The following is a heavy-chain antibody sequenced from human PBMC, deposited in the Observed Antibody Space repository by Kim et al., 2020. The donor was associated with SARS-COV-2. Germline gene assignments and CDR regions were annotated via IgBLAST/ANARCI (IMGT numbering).Heavy chain of an antibody. Sequence: GGSLRLSCVVSGFTFSRRYMNWVRKATGKGLEWVAAISDTGGSTFYAESVKGRFSISRDNSMNTLFLQMNSLRGDDTAVSFWAQTRGGSGPYVDFDNWG. CDR3: AQTRGGSGPYVDFDN. D-gene: IGHD6-19*01. CDR2: ISDTGGST. J-gene: IGHJ4*01. V-gene: IGHV3-23*01. CDR1: GFTFSRRY.